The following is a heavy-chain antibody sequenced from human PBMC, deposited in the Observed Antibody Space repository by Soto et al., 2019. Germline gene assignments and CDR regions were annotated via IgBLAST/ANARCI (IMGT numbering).Heavy chain of an antibody. Sequence: GESLKISCKGSGYSFTSYWIAWVRQMPGKGLEWVGIIYPGDSDTTYSPSFRGQVTISADKSISTTYLQWSSLKASDTAVYYCARSGQAEDAFDIWGQGTMVTVSS. CDR3: ARSGQAEDAFDI. J-gene: IGHJ3*02. D-gene: IGHD6-13*01. CDR1: GYSFTSYW. CDR2: IYPGDSDT. V-gene: IGHV5-51*01.